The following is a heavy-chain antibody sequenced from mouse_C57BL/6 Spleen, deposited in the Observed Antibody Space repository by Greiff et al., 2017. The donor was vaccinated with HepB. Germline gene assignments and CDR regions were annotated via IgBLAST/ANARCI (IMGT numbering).Heavy chain of an antibody. CDR3: TTPAYYSNYFDY. CDR1: GFNIKDYY. CDR2: IDPEDGDT. J-gene: IGHJ2*01. V-gene: IGHV14-1*01. Sequence: EVQLQQSGAELVRPGASVKLSCTASGFNIKDYYMHWVKQRPEQGLEWIGRIDPEDGDTEYAPKFQGKATMTADTSSYTAYLQLSSLTSEDTAVYYCTTPAYYSNYFDYWGQGTTLTVSS. D-gene: IGHD2-5*01.